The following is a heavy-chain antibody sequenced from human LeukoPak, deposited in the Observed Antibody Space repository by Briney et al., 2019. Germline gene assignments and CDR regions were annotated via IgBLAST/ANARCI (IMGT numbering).Heavy chain of an antibody. CDR3: ARAYYYGSGSWFDP. CDR2: INHSGST. CDR1: GGSFSGYY. V-gene: IGHV4-34*01. J-gene: IGHJ5*02. Sequence: SETLSLTCAVYGGSFSGYYWSWIRQPPGKGLEWIGEINHSGSTNYNPSIKSRVTISVDTSKNQFSLKLSSVTAADTAVYYCARAYYYGSGSWFDPWGQGTLVTVSS. D-gene: IGHD3-10*01.